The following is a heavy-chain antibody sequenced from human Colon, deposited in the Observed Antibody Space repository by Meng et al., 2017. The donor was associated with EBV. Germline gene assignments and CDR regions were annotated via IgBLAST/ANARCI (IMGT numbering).Heavy chain of an antibody. CDR2: INTNTGNP. CDR3: ARETLGYCSSTSCYIGPPDY. V-gene: IGHV7-4-1*02. CDR1: GYTFTSYA. J-gene: IGHJ4*02. Sequence: VEVVQSGSELKKPGASVKVSCKASGYTFTSYAMNWVRQAPGQGLEWMGWINTNTGNPTYAQGFTGRFVFSLDTSVSTAYLQISSLKAEDTAVYYCARETLGYCSSTSCYIGPPDYWGQGTLVTVSS. D-gene: IGHD2-2*01.